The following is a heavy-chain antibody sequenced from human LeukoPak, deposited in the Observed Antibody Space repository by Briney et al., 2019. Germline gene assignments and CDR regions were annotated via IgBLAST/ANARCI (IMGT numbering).Heavy chain of an antibody. CDR1: GGSISSYY. CDR3: AREGPYYYGSGRHNWFDP. D-gene: IGHD3-10*01. CDR2: IYYSGST. J-gene: IGHJ5*02. Sequence: PSETLSLTCTVSGGSISSYYWSWIRQPPGKGLEWIGYIYYSGSTNYNPSLKSRVTISVDTSKNQFSLKLSSVTAADTAVYYCAREGPYYYGSGRHNWFDPWGQGTLVTVSS. V-gene: IGHV4-59*12.